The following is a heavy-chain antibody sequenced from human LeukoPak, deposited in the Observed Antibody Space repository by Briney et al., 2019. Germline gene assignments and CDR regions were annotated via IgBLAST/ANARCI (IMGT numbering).Heavy chain of an antibody. Sequence: PSETLSLTCTVSGGSISSYYWSWIRQPPGKGLEWIGRIYTSGSTNYNPSLKSRVTITVDTSKNQFSLKLSSVTAADTAVYYCARKGVTIFGVARYGWFDPWGQGTLVTVSS. D-gene: IGHD3-3*01. V-gene: IGHV4-4*08. J-gene: IGHJ5*02. CDR2: IYTSGST. CDR3: ARKGVTIFGVARYGWFDP. CDR1: GGSISSYY.